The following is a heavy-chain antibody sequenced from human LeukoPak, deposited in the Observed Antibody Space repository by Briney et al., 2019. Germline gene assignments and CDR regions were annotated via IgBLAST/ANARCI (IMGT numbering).Heavy chain of an antibody. V-gene: IGHV4-4*07. CDR1: GGSISSYY. CDR2: IYTSGST. CDR3: ARDYRYCSGGSCYYYYGMDV. J-gene: IGHJ6*02. Sequence: SETLSLTCTVSGGSISSYYWSWIRQPAGKGLEWIGRIYTSGSTNYNPSLKSRVTMSVDTSKNQFSLKLSSVTAADTAVYYCARDYRYCSGGSCYYYYGMDVWGQGTTVTVSS. D-gene: IGHD2-15*01.